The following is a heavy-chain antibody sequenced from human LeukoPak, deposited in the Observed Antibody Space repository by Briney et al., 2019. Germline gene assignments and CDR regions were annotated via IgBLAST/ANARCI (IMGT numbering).Heavy chain of an antibody. CDR2: IYRSGST. CDR1: GGSISSGGYY. V-gene: IGHV4-30-2*01. D-gene: IGHD3-22*01. J-gene: IGHJ4*02. CDR3: ARERGNYYDSSGIDY. Sequence: PSETLPLTCTVSGGSISSGGYYWSWIRQPPGKGLEWIGYIYRSGSTYYNPSLKGRVTISVDRSKNQFSLKLSSVTAADTAVYYCARERGNYYDSSGIDYWGQGTLVTVSS.